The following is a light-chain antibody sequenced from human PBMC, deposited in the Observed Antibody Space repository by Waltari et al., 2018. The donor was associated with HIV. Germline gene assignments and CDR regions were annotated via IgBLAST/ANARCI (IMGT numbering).Light chain of an antibody. V-gene: IGKV2-28*01. Sequence: DIVMTQSPLSLPVTPGEPASISCRSSQSLLHSNGYNYLDWYLQKPGQSPQLLFYLVSNRASGVPDRFSGSGSGTDFTLKISRVEAEDVGVYYCMQALQSPWTFGQGTKVEIK. CDR1: QSLLHSNGYNY. CDR2: LVS. J-gene: IGKJ1*01. CDR3: MQALQSPWT.